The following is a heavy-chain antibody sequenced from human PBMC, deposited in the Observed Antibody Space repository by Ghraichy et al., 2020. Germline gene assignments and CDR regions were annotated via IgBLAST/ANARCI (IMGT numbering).Heavy chain of an antibody. CDR2: ISAYNGNT. CDR3: ARDVPELYGSGSYYNLYYMDV. Sequence: ASVKVSCKASGYTFTSYGISWVRQAPGQGLEWMGWISAYNGNTNYAQKLQGRVTMTTDTSTSTAYMELRSLRSDDTAVYYCARDVPELYGSGSYYNLYYMDVWGKGTTVTVSS. CDR1: GYTFTSYG. D-gene: IGHD3-10*01. V-gene: IGHV1-18*01. J-gene: IGHJ6*03.